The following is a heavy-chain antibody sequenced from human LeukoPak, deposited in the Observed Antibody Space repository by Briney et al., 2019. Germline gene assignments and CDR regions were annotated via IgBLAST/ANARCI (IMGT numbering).Heavy chain of an antibody. J-gene: IGHJ6*02. Sequence: GSLRLSCAASGFTVSSNYMSWVRQAPGKGVEWVSLIYSGGNTYYADSVKGRFTISRDNSKNTLNLQMDSLRAEDTAVYYCARESYYGSGSHYYYGMDVWGQGTTVTVSS. D-gene: IGHD3-10*01. CDR3: ARESYYGSGSHYYYGMDV. CDR1: GFTVSSNY. CDR2: IYSGGNT. V-gene: IGHV3-66*01.